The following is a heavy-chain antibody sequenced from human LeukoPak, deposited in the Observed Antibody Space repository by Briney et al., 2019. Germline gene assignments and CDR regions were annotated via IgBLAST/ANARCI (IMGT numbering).Heavy chain of an antibody. D-gene: IGHD2-15*01. Sequence: GASVKVSCKASGYTFTSYYMHWVRQAPGQGLEWMGWINPNSGGTTYAQKFQGRVTMTRDTSISTAYMELNNLRSDDTAVYYCARDQVARDIVLVLAATGTIDYWGQGTLVTVSS. CDR2: INPNSGGT. J-gene: IGHJ4*02. V-gene: IGHV1-2*02. CDR3: ARDQVARDIVLVLAATGTIDY. CDR1: GYTFTSYY.